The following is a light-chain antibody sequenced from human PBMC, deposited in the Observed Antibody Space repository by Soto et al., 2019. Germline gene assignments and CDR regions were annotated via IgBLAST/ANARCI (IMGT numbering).Light chain of an antibody. CDR3: QQYGNTPYT. Sequence: EIVLTQSPDTVSLSPGERATLSCRASQTVRTNFLAWYQQKPGQSPRLLIYGASSRATGIPDRFSGSGSETDFTLTIVRLEPEDFATYYCQQYGNTPYTFGQGTKLEIK. V-gene: IGKV3-20*01. J-gene: IGKJ2*01. CDR2: GAS. CDR1: QTVRTNF.